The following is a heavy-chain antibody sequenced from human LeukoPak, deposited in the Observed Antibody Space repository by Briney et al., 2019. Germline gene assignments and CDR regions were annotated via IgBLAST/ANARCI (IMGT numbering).Heavy chain of an antibody. V-gene: IGHV3-30*02. CDR2: IRYDGSNK. CDR1: GFTFSSYG. D-gene: IGHD6-6*01. Sequence: PGGSLRLSCAASGFTFSSYGMHWVRQAPGKGLEWVAFIRYDGSNKYYADSVKGRFTISRDNSKNTLYLQMNSLRAEDTAVYYCAKDRSSLAARPSSYMDVWGKGTTVTVSS. CDR3: AKDRSSLAARPSSYMDV. J-gene: IGHJ6*03.